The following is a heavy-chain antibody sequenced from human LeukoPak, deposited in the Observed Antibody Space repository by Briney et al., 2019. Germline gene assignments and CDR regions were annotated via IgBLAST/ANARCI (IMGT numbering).Heavy chain of an antibody. CDR2: ISSSSSTI. CDR3: ARSHRSSGYYGDAFDI. J-gene: IGHJ3*02. V-gene: IGHV3-48*01. CDR1: GFTFSSYS. D-gene: IGHD3-22*01. Sequence: GGSLRLSCAASGFTFSSYSMNWVRQAPGKGLEWVSYISSSSSTIYYADSVKGRFTISRDYAKNSLYLQMNSLRAEDTAVYYCARSHRSSGYYGDAFDIWGQGTMVTVSS.